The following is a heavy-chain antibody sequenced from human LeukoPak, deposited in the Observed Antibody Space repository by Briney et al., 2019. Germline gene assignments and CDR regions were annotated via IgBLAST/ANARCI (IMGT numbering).Heavy chain of an antibody. Sequence: GRSLRLSCAASGFTFRSYGMHWVRQAPGKGLEWVAVISHDGSNKYYADSVKGRFTISRDDSKNTLYLQMNSLRAEDTAVYYCANSMVRGVITYYFDYCGQGTLVTVSS. CDR1: GFTFRSYG. V-gene: IGHV3-30*18. CDR3: ANSMVRGVITYYFDY. J-gene: IGHJ4*02. D-gene: IGHD3-10*01. CDR2: ISHDGSNK.